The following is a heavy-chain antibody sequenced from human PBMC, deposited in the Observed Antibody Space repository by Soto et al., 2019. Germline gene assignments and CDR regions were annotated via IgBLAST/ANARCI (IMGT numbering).Heavy chain of an antibody. Sequence: SETLSLTCAVSGASISSGGYSWSWIRQPPGKGLEWIGYISYSGSTSYNPSLKSRLIISVDTSQNQVSLKLASVTAADTAVYYCARHSNYDFWSGPRHHPHHWFDPWGQGTLVTVSS. CDR2: ISYSGST. D-gene: IGHD3-3*01. J-gene: IGHJ5*02. CDR1: GASISSGGYS. CDR3: ARHSNYDFWSGPRHHPHHWFDP. V-gene: IGHV4-30-2*01.